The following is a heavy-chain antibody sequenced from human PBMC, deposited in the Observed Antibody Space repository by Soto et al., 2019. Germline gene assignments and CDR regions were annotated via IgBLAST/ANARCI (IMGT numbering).Heavy chain of an antibody. V-gene: IGHV4-4*02. J-gene: IGHJ3*02. CDR2: IYHSGST. Sequence: QVQLQESGPGLVKPSGTLSLTCAVSSGSISSSNWWSWVRQPPGKGLEWIGEIYHSGSTNYNPSLKSRVTISVYKSKNQFSLKLSSVTAADTAVYYCARGLGSGWFWGAFDIWCQGTMVTVAS. D-gene: IGHD6-19*01. CDR1: SGSISSSNW. CDR3: ARGLGSGWFWGAFDI.